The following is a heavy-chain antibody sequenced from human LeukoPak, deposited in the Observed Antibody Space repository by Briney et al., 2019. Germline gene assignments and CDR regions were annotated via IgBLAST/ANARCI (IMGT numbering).Heavy chain of an antibody. V-gene: IGHV3-23*01. Sequence: GGSLRLSCAASGFTFSSYAMSWVRQAPGKGLEWVSAISGSGGSTYYADSVKSRFTISRDNSKNTLYLQMNSLRAEDTAVYYCAKDRGYCSGGSCYRISFWDYWGQGTLVTVSS. CDR3: AKDRGYCSGGSCYRISFWDY. CDR2: ISGSGGST. J-gene: IGHJ4*02. CDR1: GFTFSSYA. D-gene: IGHD2-15*01.